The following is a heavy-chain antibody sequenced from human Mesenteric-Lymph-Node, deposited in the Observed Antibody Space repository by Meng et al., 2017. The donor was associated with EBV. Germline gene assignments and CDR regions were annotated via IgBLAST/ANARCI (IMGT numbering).Heavy chain of an antibody. CDR2: INTNTGNP. Sequence: HVQWVQLGSGLKKPGAAVRVSCKGYGYTFTRYAMNWVRQAPGQGLEWMGWINTNTGNPTYAQDFTGRFVLSLDTSVSTAYLQITSLKAEDTAVYYCARDVDFFDSSGNPRDYWGQGTLVTVSS. V-gene: IGHV7-4-1*02. CDR3: ARDVDFFDSSGNPRDY. D-gene: IGHD3-22*01. J-gene: IGHJ4*02. CDR1: GYTFTRYA.